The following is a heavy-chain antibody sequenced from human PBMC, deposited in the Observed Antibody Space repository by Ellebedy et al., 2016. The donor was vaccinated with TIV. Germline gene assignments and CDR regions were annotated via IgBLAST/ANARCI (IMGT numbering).Heavy chain of an antibody. J-gene: IGHJ4*02. D-gene: IGHD5-18*01. CDR3: ARHMNTAMTNDY. Sequence: GESLKISCNGSGYSFTTYWITWVRQMPGKGLEWMGRIDPSDSYTNYTPSFQGHVTISADKSINTAHLQWSSLKASDTAIYYCARHMNTAMTNDYWGQGTLVTVSS. CDR1: GYSFTTYW. V-gene: IGHV5-10-1*01. CDR2: IDPSDSYT.